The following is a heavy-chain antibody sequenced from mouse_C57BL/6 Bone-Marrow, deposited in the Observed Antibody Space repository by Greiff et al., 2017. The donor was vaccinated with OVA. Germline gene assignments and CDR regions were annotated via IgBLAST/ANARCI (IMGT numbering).Heavy chain of an antibody. D-gene: IGHD1-1*01. CDR3: VLRLLRYWYFDV. V-gene: IGHV10-1*01. CDR1: GFSFNTYA. Sequence: EVMLVESGGGLVQPKGSLKLSCAASGFSFNTYAMNWVRQAPGKGLEWVARIRSKSNNYATYYADSVKDRFTISRDDSESMLYLQMNNLKTEDTAMYYCVLRLLRYWYFDVWGTGTTVTVSS. CDR2: IRSKSNNYAT. J-gene: IGHJ1*03.